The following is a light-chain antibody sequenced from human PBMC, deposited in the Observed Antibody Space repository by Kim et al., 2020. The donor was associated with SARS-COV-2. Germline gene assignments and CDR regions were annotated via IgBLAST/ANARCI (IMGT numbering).Light chain of an antibody. CDR1: QGINNY. V-gene: IGKV1-27*01. J-gene: IGKJ1*01. Sequence: ASPGDRVTLTCRASQGINNYLAWSHQTPGKLHNLLLYSASALQSGVPSRFSGSGSGTDFSLTISSLQPEDVSTYYCQKYNSAPRTFGQGTKVDIK. CDR2: SAS. CDR3: QKYNSAPRT.